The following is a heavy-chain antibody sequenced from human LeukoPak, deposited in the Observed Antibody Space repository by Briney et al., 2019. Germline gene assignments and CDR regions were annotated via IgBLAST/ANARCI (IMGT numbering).Heavy chain of an antibody. J-gene: IGHJ4*02. CDR2: IKQDGSEK. V-gene: IGHV3-7*01. CDR1: GFTSSSYW. CDR3: AREVAARRSSTDY. D-gene: IGHD6-6*01. Sequence: GGSLRLSCAASGFTSSSYWMSWVRQAPGKGLEWVANIKQDGSEKYYVDSVKGRFTISRDNAKNSLYLQMNSLRAEDTAVYYCAREVAARRSSTDYWGQGTLVTVSS.